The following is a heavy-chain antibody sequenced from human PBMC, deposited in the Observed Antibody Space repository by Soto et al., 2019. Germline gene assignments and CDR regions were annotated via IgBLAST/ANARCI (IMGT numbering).Heavy chain of an antibody. J-gene: IGHJ4*02. D-gene: IGHD2-15*01. CDR3: AKVGYCSGGSCLPVDY. Sequence: ASVKVSCKASGGTFSSYTISWVRQAPGQGLEWMGRIIPILGIANYAQKFQGRVTITADKSTSTAYMELSSLRSEDTAVYYCAKVGYCSGGSCLPVDYWGQGTLVTVSS. CDR2: IIPILGIA. CDR1: GGTFSSYT. V-gene: IGHV1-69*02.